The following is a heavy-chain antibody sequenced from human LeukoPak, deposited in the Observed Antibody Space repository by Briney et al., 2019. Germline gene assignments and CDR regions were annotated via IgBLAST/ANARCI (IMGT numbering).Heavy chain of an antibody. CDR3: ARGNRGETRYYYYYYMDV. CDR2: IIPIFGTA. J-gene: IGHJ6*03. V-gene: IGHV1-69*05. D-gene: IGHD3-10*01. CDR1: GGTFSSYA. Sequence: SVKVSCKASGGTFSSYAISWVRQAPGQGLEWMGGIIPIFGTANYAQRFQGRVTITTDESTSTAYMELSSLRSEDTAVYYCARGNRGETRYYYYYYMDVWGKGTTVTVSS.